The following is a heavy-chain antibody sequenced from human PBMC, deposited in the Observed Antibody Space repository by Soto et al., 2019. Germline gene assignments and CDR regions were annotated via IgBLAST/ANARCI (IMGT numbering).Heavy chain of an antibody. V-gene: IGHV5-51*03. D-gene: IGHD6-13*01. CDR3: ARLRVYSSSRDSSYYFDY. CDR1: GYSFTSYW. CDR2: IYPGDSDT. J-gene: IGHJ4*02. Sequence: EVQLVQSGAEVKKPGESLKISCKGSGYSFTSYWIGWVRQMPGKGLEWMGIIYPGDSDTRYSPSFQGQVTISADKSISTAYLQWSSLKASDTAMYYCARLRVYSSSRDSSYYFDYWGQGTLVTVSS.